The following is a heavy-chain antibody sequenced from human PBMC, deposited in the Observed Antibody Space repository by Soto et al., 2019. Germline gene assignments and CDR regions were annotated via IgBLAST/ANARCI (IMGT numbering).Heavy chain of an antibody. V-gene: IGHV4-59*08. CDR3: ARQFYCGGDCYHFDY. D-gene: IGHD2-21*01. CDR2: IYYSGSS. J-gene: IGHJ4*02. Sequence: SETLSLTCTVSGGSISSYYWSWIRQPPGKGLEWIGYIYYSGSSNYNPSLESRVTISVDTSKNQFSLKLTSVTAADTAVYYCARQFYCGGDCYHFDYLGQGTLVTVSS. CDR1: GGSISSYY.